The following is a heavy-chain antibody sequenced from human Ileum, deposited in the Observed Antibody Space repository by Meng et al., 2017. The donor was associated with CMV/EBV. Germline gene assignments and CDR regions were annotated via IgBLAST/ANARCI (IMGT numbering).Heavy chain of an antibody. J-gene: IGHJ5*02. CDR1: GYTFTSYG. D-gene: IGHD6-13*01. CDR3: ARDSYSSSWWWLDP. Sequence: SGYTFTSYGISWVRQAPGQGLEWMGWISAYNGNTNYAQKLQGRVTMTTDTSTSTAYMELRSLRSDDTAVYYCARDSYSSSWWWLDPWGQGTLVTVSS. V-gene: IGHV1-18*01. CDR2: ISAYNGNT.